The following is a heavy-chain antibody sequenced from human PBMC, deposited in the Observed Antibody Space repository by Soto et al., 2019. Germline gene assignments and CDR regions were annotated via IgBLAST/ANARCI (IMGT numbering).Heavy chain of an antibody. CDR1: GLTFSDHY. CDR2: IKNNANSYAI. J-gene: IGHJ3*01. D-gene: IGHD3-16*01. V-gene: IGHV3-72*01. Sequence: EVQLVEPGGGLSQPGGPLRLSCAASGLTFSDHYLNWFRKAPGKGLGGVARIKNNANSYAIEYAASVKGRFTISRNYSMYSLSLQFKSLRTGVLLIYYCVRVKLGPQFLKAFDSWGQGAMVTVFS. CDR3: VRVKLGPQFLKAFDS.